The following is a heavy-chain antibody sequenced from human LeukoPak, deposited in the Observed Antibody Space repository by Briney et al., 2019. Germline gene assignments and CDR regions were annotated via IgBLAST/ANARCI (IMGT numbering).Heavy chain of an antibody. J-gene: IGHJ2*01. CDR1: GGSINKYH. V-gene: IGHV4-59*01. CDR2: IYHTGST. CDR3: ARDPGDGYSVWYFDL. Sequence: SETLSLTCTVSGGSINKYHWSWIRQPPGKGLEWIGYIYHTGSTSYNPSLKSRVTISVGTSKNQFSLKVSSVTAADTALYYCARDPGDGYSVWYFDLWGRGTLVTVSS. D-gene: IGHD5-24*01.